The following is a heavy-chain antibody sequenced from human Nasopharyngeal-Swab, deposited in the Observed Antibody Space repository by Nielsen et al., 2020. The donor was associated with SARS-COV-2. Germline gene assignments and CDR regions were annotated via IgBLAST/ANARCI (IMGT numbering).Heavy chain of an antibody. CDR2: VYYSGST. J-gene: IGHJ4*02. CDR3: ATSGDSGHDSGLDY. D-gene: IGHD5-12*01. V-gene: IGHV4-39*01. Sequence: WIRQPPGKGLEWIGTVYYSGSTYYNPSLKSRVTVSVDTSKNQFSLTLTSMTAADTAVYYCATSGDSGHDSGLDYWGQGTLVTVSS.